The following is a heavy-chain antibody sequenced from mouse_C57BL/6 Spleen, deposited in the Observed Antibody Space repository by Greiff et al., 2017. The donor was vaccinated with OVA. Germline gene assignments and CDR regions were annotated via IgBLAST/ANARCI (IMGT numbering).Heavy chain of an antibody. D-gene: IGHD2-3*01. CDR2: ISDGGSYT. CDR1: GFTFSSYA. V-gene: IGHV5-4*01. CDR3: AREGLYDGYYLDY. J-gene: IGHJ2*01. Sequence: EVQGVESGGGLVKPGGSLKLSCAASGFTFSSYAMSWVRQTPEQRLEWVATISDGGSYTYYPDNVKGRFTISRDNAKNNLYLQMSHLKSEDTAMYYCAREGLYDGYYLDYWGQGTTLTVSS.